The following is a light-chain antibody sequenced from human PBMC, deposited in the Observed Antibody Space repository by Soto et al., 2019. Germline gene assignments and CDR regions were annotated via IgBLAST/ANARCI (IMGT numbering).Light chain of an antibody. V-gene: IGLV2-14*01. Sequence: QSALTQPASVSGSPGQSITISCTGTSSDVGGYNYVSWYQQHPGKAPKLMIYDVSNRPSGVSNRFSGSKSGNTASLTISGLQAEDEADYYCSSYTNGNTLVFGTGTKLTVL. CDR1: SSDVGGYNY. CDR2: DVS. J-gene: IGLJ1*01. CDR3: SSYTNGNTLV.